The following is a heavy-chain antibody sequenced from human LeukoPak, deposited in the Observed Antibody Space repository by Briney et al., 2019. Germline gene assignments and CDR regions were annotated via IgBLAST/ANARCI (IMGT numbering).Heavy chain of an antibody. CDR2: IYYSGST. Sequence: PSETLSLTCTVSGGSISSSSYYWSWIRQPPGKGLEWIGYIYYSGSTNYNPSLKSRVTISVDTSKNQFSLKLSSVTAADTAVYYCARDVVVVPAAILRSAIWYFDLWGRGTLVTVSS. CDR1: GGSISSSSYY. CDR3: ARDVVVVPAAILRSAIWYFDL. D-gene: IGHD2-2*01. V-gene: IGHV4-61*01. J-gene: IGHJ2*01.